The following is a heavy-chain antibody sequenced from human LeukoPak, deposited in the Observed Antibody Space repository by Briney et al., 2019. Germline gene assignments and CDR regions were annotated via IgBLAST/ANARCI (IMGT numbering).Heavy chain of an antibody. CDR2: IFYTGST. J-gene: IGHJ4*02. CDR1: GGSIRSTSYY. CDR3: ARGRTPITMVRGVNFDY. V-gene: IGHV4-39*07. Sequence: SETLSLTCSVSGGSIRSTSYYWGWIRQPPGKGLEWIGNIFYTGSTYYNPSLKSRVTISIDTSRNQFSLKLSSVTAADTAVYYCARGRTPITMVRGVNFDYWGQGTLVTVSS. D-gene: IGHD3-10*01.